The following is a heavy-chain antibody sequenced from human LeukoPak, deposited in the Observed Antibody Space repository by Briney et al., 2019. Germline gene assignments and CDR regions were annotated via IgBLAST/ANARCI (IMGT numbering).Heavy chain of an antibody. CDR2: IYTSGST. Sequence: SQTLSLTCTVSGGSISSASYYWSWIRQPAGKGLEWIGRIYTSGSTNYNPSLKSRITISVDMSKNLFSLKLSSVTAADTAVYYCAGITMVRGVPHDAFDIWGQGTMVTVSS. CDR1: GGSISSASYY. D-gene: IGHD3-10*01. J-gene: IGHJ3*02. V-gene: IGHV4-61*02. CDR3: AGITMVRGVPHDAFDI.